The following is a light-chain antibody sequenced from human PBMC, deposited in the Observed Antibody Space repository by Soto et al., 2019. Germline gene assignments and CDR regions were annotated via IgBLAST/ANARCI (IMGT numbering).Light chain of an antibody. J-gene: IGKJ4*01. CDR1: QSIRND. CDR3: QKYNSAPPGIT. Sequence: DIQMTQSPSSLSASVGDRVTITCRASQSIRNDLGWYQQKPGKAPKLLIYAASTLQSGVPSRFSGSGSGTDFTLTISSLQPEDVATYYCQKYNSAPPGITFGGGTKVDI. V-gene: IGKV1-27*01. CDR2: AAS.